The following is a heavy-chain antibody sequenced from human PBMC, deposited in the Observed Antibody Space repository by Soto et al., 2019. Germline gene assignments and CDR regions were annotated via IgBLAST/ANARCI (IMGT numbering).Heavy chain of an antibody. CDR3: ARGSQGSSSWIYYYYYYGMDV. D-gene: IGHD6-13*01. V-gene: IGHV4-34*01. CDR1: GGSFSGYY. CDR2: INHSGST. Sequence: PSETLSLTCAVYGGSFSGYYWSWIRQPPGKGLEWIGEINHSGSTNYNPSLKSRVTISVDTSKNQFSLKLSSVTAADTAVYYCARGSQGSSSWIYYYYYYGMDVWGQGTTVTVSS. J-gene: IGHJ6*02.